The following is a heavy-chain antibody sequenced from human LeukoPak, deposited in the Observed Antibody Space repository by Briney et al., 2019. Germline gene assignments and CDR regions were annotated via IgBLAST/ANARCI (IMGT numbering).Heavy chain of an antibody. CDR1: GGTFSSYA. CDR2: IIPIFGTA. V-gene: IGHV1-69*13. CDR3: ASGVGAEDAFDI. D-gene: IGHD1-26*01. Sequence: SVKVSCKASGGTFSSYAISWVRQAPGQGLEWMGGIIPIFGTANYAQKFQGRVTITAAESTSTAYMELSSLRSEDTAVYYCASGVGAEDAFDIWGQGTMVTVSS. J-gene: IGHJ3*02.